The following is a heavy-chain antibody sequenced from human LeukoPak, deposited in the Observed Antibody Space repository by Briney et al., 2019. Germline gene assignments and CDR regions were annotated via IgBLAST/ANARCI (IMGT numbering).Heavy chain of an antibody. CDR1: GGSFSGYY. V-gene: IGHV4-34*01. CDR3: ARATDIVVVPAVRRAFFDF. D-gene: IGHD2-2*01. CDR2: INHSGSS. J-gene: IGHJ4*02. Sequence: SETLSLTCAVYGGSFSGYYWSWIRQPPGKGLEWIGEINHSGSSNFNPSLKSRVTISVDTSKNQFSLNLSSVTAADTGAYYCARATDIVVVPAVRRAFFDFWGQGTLVTVSS.